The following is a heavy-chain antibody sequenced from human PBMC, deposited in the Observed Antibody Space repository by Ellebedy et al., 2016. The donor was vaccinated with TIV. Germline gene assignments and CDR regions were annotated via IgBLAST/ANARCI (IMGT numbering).Heavy chain of an antibody. D-gene: IGHD1-26*01. Sequence: GESLKISCAASGFTVSGNYMGWVRQAPGKGLEWVAVIWYDGSNKYYADSVKGRFTISRYNSKNTLYLQMNSLRAEDTAVYYCARHAVGEGATLEYWGQGTLVTDSS. CDR3: ARHAVGEGATLEY. J-gene: IGHJ4*02. CDR1: GFTVSGNY. CDR2: IWYDGSNK. V-gene: IGHV3-33*08.